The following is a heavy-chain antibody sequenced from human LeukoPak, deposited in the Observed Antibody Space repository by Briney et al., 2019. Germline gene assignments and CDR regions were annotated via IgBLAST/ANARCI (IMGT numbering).Heavy chain of an antibody. CDR2: IYYSGTT. J-gene: IGHJ6*03. Sequence: SETLSLTCTVSGGSISSFYWSWIRQPPGKGLEWIGYIYYSGTTNYNPSLKSRVTISIDTSKNQFSLKLTSVTAADTAVYYCARVSWFPGTSYYYMDVWGKGTTVTVSS. D-gene: IGHD1-1*01. V-gene: IGHV4-59*01. CDR1: GGSISSFY. CDR3: ARVSWFPGTSYYYMDV.